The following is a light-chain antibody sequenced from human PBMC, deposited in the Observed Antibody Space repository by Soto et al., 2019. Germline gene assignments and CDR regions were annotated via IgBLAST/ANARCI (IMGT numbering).Light chain of an antibody. CDR1: SSDFGGYKH. J-gene: IGLJ1*01. V-gene: IGLV2-14*01. CDR2: EVS. CDR3: NSQRSSGTRV. Sequence: QSVLTQPASVSGSPGQSITISCTGTSSDFGGYKHVSWYQHHPGKAPKLMIYEVSNRPSGVSNRFSGSKSGYTASLTISGLQAEDEADYYCNSQRSSGTRVFGTGTKLTVL.